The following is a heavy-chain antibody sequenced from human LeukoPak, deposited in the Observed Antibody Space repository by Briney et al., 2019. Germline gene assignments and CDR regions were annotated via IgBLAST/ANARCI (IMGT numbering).Heavy chain of an antibody. CDR2: IYYSGST. Sequence: PSETLSLTCTVSGGSISSSSYYWGWIRQPPGKGLEWIGSIYYSGSTYYNPSLKSRVTISLDTSKNQFSLKLSSVTAADTAVYYCARAEQRLVLGWFDPWGQGTLVTVSS. CDR3: ARAEQRLVLGWFDP. CDR1: GGSISSSSYY. J-gene: IGHJ5*02. D-gene: IGHD6-13*01. V-gene: IGHV4-39*01.